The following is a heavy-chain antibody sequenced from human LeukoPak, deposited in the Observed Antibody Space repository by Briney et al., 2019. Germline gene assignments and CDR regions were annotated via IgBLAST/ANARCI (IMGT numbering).Heavy chain of an antibody. Sequence: SETLSLTCAVYGGSFSGYYWSWIRQPPGKGLEWIGEINHSGSTNYNPSLKSRVTISVDTSKNQFSLKLSSVTAADTAVYYCARQKVPDYDYVWGSYRPGAFDIWGQGTMVTVSS. V-gene: IGHV4-34*01. CDR2: INHSGST. D-gene: IGHD3-16*02. J-gene: IGHJ3*02. CDR1: GGSFSGYY. CDR3: ARQKVPDYDYVWGSYRPGAFDI.